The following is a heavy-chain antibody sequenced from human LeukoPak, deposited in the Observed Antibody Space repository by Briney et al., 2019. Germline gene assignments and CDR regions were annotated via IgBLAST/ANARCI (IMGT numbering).Heavy chain of an antibody. Sequence: GSLRLSCAASGFTFDDYGMSWVRQAPGKGLEWVSGINWNGGSTGYADSVKGRFTIPRDNAKNSLYLQMNSLRAEDTALYYCARVSYYDSSGHWDYWGQGTLVTVSS. CDR3: ARVSYYDSSGHWDY. D-gene: IGHD3-22*01. CDR1: GFTFDDYG. J-gene: IGHJ4*02. CDR2: INWNGGST. V-gene: IGHV3-20*04.